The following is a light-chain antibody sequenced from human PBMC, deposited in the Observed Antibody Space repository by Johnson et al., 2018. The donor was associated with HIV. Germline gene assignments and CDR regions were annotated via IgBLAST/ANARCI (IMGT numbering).Light chain of an antibody. CDR3: GTWDSSLSAEVV. Sequence: QSALTQPPSVSAAPGQKVTISCSGSSSNIGNNYVSWYQQFPGTAPKLLIYESNKRPSGIPDRFSGSKSGTSATLGITGLQTGDEADYYCGTWDSSLSAEVVFGTGTKVTVL. CDR1: SSNIGNNY. J-gene: IGLJ1*01. V-gene: IGLV1-51*02. CDR2: ESN.